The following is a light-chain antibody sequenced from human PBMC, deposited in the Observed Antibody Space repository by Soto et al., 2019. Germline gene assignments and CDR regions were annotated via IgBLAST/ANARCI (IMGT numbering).Light chain of an antibody. J-gene: IGKJ5*01. CDR2: KAS. V-gene: IGKV1-5*03. CDR1: QGISSY. CDR3: QQHNSFSIT. Sequence: IRMTQSPSSLSASTGDRVTITCRASQGISSYLAWYQQKPGKAPKLLIYKASSLESGVPSRFSGSGSGTEFTLTINSLQADDFATYYCQQHNSFSITFGQGTRLEIK.